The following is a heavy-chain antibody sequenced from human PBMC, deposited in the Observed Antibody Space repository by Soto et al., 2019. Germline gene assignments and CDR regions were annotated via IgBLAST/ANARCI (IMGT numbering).Heavy chain of an antibody. D-gene: IGHD6-19*01. Sequence: EVQLVESGGGLVQPGGSLRLSCAASGFTFSRYWMSWVRQAPGKGLEWVANIKQDGSEKYYVDSVKGRFTLSRDNAKNSVYLQMDSLRAEDTAVYYCARDATGVSGPDYGGQGTLVTVSS. J-gene: IGHJ4*02. V-gene: IGHV3-7*05. CDR1: GFTFSRYW. CDR2: IKQDGSEK. CDR3: ARDATGVSGPDY.